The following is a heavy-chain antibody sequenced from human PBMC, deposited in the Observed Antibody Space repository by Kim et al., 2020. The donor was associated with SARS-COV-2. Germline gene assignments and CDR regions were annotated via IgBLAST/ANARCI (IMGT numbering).Heavy chain of an antibody. CDR3: AKNSGYDYAFDY. Sequence: IVYASVLKGRFTISRDNAKNSLYLQMNRLRAEDTAFYYCAKNSGYDYAFDYWGQGTLVTVSS. V-gene: IGHV3-9*01. CDR2: I. J-gene: IGHJ4*02. D-gene: IGHD5-12*01.